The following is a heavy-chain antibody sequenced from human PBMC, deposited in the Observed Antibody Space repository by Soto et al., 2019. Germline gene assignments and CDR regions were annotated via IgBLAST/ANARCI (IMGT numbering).Heavy chain of an antibody. D-gene: IGHD2-21*02. Sequence: EVQLLESGGGFVQPGGSLTLSCSTSGFTFKDYAISWVRQAPGKGLEWVSGISGSGGATYYTDSVEGRFTISKDFSKNTVSLQMTGLRVDDTAVYYCARTRTAFHRYYFDSWGQGALVTVSS. CDR2: ISGSGGAT. J-gene: IGHJ4*02. CDR3: ARTRTAFHRYYFDS. V-gene: IGHV3-23*01. CDR1: GFTFKDYA.